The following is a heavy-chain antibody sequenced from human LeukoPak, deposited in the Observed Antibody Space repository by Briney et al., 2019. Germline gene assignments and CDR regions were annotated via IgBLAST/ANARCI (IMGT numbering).Heavy chain of an antibody. D-gene: IGHD2-2*01. Sequence: SETLSLTCTISGSSISNYCWTWIRQPPGKGLEYIGYVYYSGNTNYSPSLKSRVTTSVDTSKNQFSLNLSSVTAADTATYYCARHIGYCSTTTCQPGFHPWGQGALVTVSS. J-gene: IGHJ5*02. CDR2: VYYSGNT. CDR1: GSSISNYC. CDR3: ARHIGYCSTTTCQPGFHP. V-gene: IGHV4-59*08.